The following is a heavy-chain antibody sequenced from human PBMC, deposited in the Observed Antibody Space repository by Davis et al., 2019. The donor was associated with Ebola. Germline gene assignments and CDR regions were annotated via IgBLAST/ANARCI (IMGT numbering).Heavy chain of an antibody. CDR2: IIPILGIA. J-gene: IGHJ6*02. V-gene: IGHV1-69*04. Sequence: SVKVSCKASGGTFSSYAISWVRQAPGQGLEWMGRIIPILGIANYAQKFQGRVTITADKSTSTAYMELSSLRSEDTAVYYCARYNFWSGYYGSYYYGMDVWGQGTTVTVSS. CDR1: GGTFSSYA. CDR3: ARYNFWSGYYGSYYYGMDV. D-gene: IGHD3-3*01.